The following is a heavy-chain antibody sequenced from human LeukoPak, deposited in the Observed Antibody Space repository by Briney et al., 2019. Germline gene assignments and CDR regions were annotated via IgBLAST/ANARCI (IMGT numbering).Heavy chain of an antibody. D-gene: IGHD3-3*01. CDR1: GGSISSGGYY. V-gene: IGHV4-30-2*01. CDR2: IYHSGST. J-gene: IGHJ5*02. CDR3: ARLPTFTGPFWSGYHERGYWFDP. Sequence: SQTLSLTCTVSGGSISSGGYYWSWIRQPPGKGLEWIGYIYHSGSTYYNPSLKSRVTISVDRSKNQFSLKLSSVTAADTAVYYCARLPTFTGPFWSGYHERGYWFDPWGQGTLVTVSS.